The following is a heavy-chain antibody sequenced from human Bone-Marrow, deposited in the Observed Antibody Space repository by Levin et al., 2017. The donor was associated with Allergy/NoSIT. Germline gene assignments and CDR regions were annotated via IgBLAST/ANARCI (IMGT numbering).Heavy chain of an antibody. CDR3: AAEIYTSGLGCHFGS. CDR2: IIIGSGRT. D-gene: IGHD2-8*02. Sequence: AASVKVSCKTSGFTFTNSAVQWVRQARGQRLEWIGWIIIGSGRTNYAQTLQERITITRDVSTSTAYMELSGLRSEDTAVYYCAAEIYTSGLGCHFGSWGRGTLVTVSS. V-gene: IGHV1-58*01. J-gene: IGHJ4*02. CDR1: GFTFTNSA.